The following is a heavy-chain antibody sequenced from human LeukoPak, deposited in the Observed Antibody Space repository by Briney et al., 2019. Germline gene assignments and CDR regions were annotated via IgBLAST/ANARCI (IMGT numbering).Heavy chain of an antibody. CDR3: AREYCSSTSCYADWFDP. CDR1: GGTFSSYA. J-gene: IGHJ5*02. D-gene: IGHD2-2*01. CDR2: IIPIFGTA. V-gene: IGHV1-69*01. Sequence: SVKVSCKASGGTFSSYAISWVRQAPGQGLEWMGGIIPIFGTANYAQKFQGRVTITADESTRTAYMELSSLRSEDTAVYYSAREYCSSTSCYADWFDPWGQGTLVTVSS.